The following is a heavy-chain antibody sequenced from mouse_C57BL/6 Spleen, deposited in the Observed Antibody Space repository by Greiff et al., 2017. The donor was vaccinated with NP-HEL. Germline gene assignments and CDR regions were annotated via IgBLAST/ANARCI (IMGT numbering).Heavy chain of an antibody. Sequence: VQLQQSGAELVRPGASVKLSCTASGFNIKDYYMHWVKQRPEQGLEWIGRIDPEDGDTEYAPKFQGKATMTADTSSNTAYLQLSSLTSEDTAVYYCTTSGYGSSLYYFDYWGQGTTLTVSS. J-gene: IGHJ2*01. CDR1: GFNIKDYY. CDR3: TTSGYGSSLYYFDY. CDR2: IDPEDGDT. D-gene: IGHD1-1*01. V-gene: IGHV14-1*01.